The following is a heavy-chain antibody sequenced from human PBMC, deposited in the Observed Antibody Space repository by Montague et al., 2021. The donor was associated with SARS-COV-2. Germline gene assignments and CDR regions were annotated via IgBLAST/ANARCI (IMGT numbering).Heavy chain of an antibody. D-gene: IGHD3-10*01. J-gene: IGHJ6*02. CDR1: GASFSGYY. Sequence: SETLSLTCHVYGASFSGYYWSWVRQSPGKGLEWIGEVIHSGTTNYNPSLKSRVTISIDSSNDRFSLRLTSLTAADTGVYYCASGEFFYYGSGNYYRSALDDWGQGTPVTVS. V-gene: IGHV4-34*12. CDR2: VIHSGTT. CDR3: ASGEFFYYGSGNYYRSALDD.